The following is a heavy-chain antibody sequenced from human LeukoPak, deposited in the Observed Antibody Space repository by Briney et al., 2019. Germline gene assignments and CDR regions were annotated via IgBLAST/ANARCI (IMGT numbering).Heavy chain of an antibody. CDR2: ISAYNGNT. Sequence: ASVKFSCKASGYTFTSYGISWVRQAPGQGLEWMGWISAYNGNTNYAQKLQGRVTMTTDTSTSTAYMELRSLRSDDTAVYYCARSITIFGVVILEWDYFDYWGQGTLVTVSS. D-gene: IGHD3-3*01. CDR1: GYTFTSYG. CDR3: ARSITIFGVVILEWDYFDY. V-gene: IGHV1-18*01. J-gene: IGHJ4*02.